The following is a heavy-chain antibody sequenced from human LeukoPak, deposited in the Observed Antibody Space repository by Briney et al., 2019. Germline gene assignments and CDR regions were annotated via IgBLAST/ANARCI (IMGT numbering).Heavy chain of an antibody. CDR3: ARRGSSSWYFPMDV. CDR1: GYTFTSYG. V-gene: IGHV1-18*01. Sequence: GASVKVSCKASGYTFTSYGISWVRQAPGQGLEWMGWISAYNGNTNYAQKLQGRVTMTTDTSTSIAYMELRSLRSDDTAVYYCARRGSSSWYFPMDVWGQGTTVTVSS. D-gene: IGHD6-13*01. CDR2: ISAYNGNT. J-gene: IGHJ6*02.